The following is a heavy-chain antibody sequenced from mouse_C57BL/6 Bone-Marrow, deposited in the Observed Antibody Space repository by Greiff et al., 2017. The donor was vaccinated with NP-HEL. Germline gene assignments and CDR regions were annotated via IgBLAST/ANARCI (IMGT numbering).Heavy chain of an antibody. CDR1: GFSLTSYG. V-gene: IGHV2-2*01. J-gene: IGHJ3*01. Sequence: VKLVESGPGLVQPSQSLSITCTVSGFSLTSYGVHWVRQSPGKGLEWLGVIWSGGSTDYNAAFISRLSISKDNSKSQVFFKMNSLQADDTAIYYCASSKGGTYWGQGTLVTVSA. CDR2: IWSGGST. CDR3: ASSKGGTY. D-gene: IGHD2-5*01.